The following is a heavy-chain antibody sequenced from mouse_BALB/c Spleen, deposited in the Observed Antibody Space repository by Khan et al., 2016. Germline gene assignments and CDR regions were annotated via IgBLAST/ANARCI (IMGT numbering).Heavy chain of an antibody. CDR1: GFTFSSYA. J-gene: IGHJ2*01. CDR3: TTKVYYFDY. V-gene: IGHV5-6-5*01. CDR2: ISSGGSS. Sequence: EVELVESGGGLVKPGGSLKLSCAASGFTFSSYAMSWVRQTPEKRLEWVASISSGGSSFYPDILKDRFTISRDNARNILSLQMSSLRSEDTAMYYCTTKVYYFDYWGQGTPLTVSS.